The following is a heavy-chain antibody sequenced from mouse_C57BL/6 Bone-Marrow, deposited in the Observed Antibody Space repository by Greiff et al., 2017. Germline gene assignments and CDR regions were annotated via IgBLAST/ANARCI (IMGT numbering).Heavy chain of an antibody. CDR3: ARSRSWFAY. CDR1: GFTFSDYG. V-gene: IGHV5-17*01. J-gene: IGHJ3*01. CDR2: ISSGSSTI. Sequence: VQLKQSGGGLVKPGGSLKLSCAASGFTFSDYGMHWVRQAPEKGLEWVAYISSGSSTIYYADTVKGRFTISRDNAKNTLFLQMTSLRSEDTAMYYCARSRSWFAYWGQGTLVTVSA.